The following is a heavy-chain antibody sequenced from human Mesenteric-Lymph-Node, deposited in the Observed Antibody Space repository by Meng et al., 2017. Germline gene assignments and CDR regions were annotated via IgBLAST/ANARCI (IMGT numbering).Heavy chain of an antibody. V-gene: IGHV3-30*01. J-gene: IGHJ4*02. CDR3: ARDLAVAGRLGFDY. Sequence: GGSLRLSCAASGFTFSSYAMHWVRQAPGKGLEWVAVISYDGSNKYYADSVKGRFTISRDNSKNTLYLQMNSLRAEDTAVYYCARDLAVAGRLGFDYWGQGTLVTVSS. D-gene: IGHD6-19*01. CDR2: ISYDGSNK. CDR1: GFTFSSYA.